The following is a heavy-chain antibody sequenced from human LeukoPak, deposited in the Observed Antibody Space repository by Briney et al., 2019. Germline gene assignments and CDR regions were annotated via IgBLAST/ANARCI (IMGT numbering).Heavy chain of an antibody. D-gene: IGHD3-22*01. V-gene: IGHV3-30*04. J-gene: IGHJ4*02. CDR1: GFTFSSYA. CDR2: ISYDGSNK. Sequence: GGSLRLSCAASGFTFSSYAMHWVRQAPGKGLEWVAVISYDGSNKYYADSVKGRFTISRDNSKNTLYLQMNSLRAEDTAVYYCARDGRDSSGYYGDYWGQGTLVTVSS. CDR3: ARDGRDSSGYYGDY.